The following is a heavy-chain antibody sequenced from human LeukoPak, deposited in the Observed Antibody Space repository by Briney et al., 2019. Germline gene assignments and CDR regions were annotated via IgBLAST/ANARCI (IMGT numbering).Heavy chain of an antibody. CDR1: GYSISSGYY. Sequence: SETLSLTCTVSGYSISSGYYWSWIRQPPGKGLEWIGYIYYSGSTNYNPSLKSRVTISVDTSKNQFSLKLSSVTAADTAVYYCARARIAAAFDYWGQGTLVTVSS. J-gene: IGHJ4*02. CDR2: IYYSGST. CDR3: ARARIAAAFDY. V-gene: IGHV4-61*01. D-gene: IGHD6-13*01.